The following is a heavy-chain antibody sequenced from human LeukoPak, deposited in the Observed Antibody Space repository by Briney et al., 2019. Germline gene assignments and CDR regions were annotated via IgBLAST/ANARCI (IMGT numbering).Heavy chain of an antibody. D-gene: IGHD3-22*01. Sequence: ASVKVSCKASGYTFTSYGISWVRQAPGQGLEWMGWISAYNGNTKYAQEFQGRVTMTTDTSTSTAYMELRSLRSDDTAVYYCARGFPPRRNYDSSGYYSYYFDHWGQGTLVTVSS. CDR3: ARGFPPRRNYDSSGYYSYYFDH. J-gene: IGHJ4*02. CDR2: ISAYNGNT. V-gene: IGHV1-18*01. CDR1: GYTFTSYG.